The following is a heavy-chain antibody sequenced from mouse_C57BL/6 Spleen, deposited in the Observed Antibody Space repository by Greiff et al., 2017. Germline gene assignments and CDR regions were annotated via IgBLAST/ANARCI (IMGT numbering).Heavy chain of an antibody. CDR2: IYPGDGDT. CDR1: GYAFSSSW. J-gene: IGHJ3*01. Sequence: QVQLQQSGPELVKPGASVKISCKASGYAFSSSWMNWVKQRPGKGLEWIGRIYPGDGDTNYNGKFKGKATLTADKSSSTAYMQLSSLTSEESAVYFCARNPYYGSSSFAYWGQGTLVTVSA. V-gene: IGHV1-82*01. D-gene: IGHD1-1*01. CDR3: ARNPYYGSSSFAY.